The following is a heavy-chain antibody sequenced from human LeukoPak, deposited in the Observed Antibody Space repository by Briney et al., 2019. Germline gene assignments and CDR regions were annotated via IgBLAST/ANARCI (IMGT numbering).Heavy chain of an antibody. CDR1: GFTFSDYN. V-gene: IGHV3-48*01. CDR3: ARDRT. CDR2: ISRDSSTI. Sequence: QTGGSLRLSCAASGFTFSDYNMNWVRQAPGKGLEWVSHISRDSSTIYYADSVKGRFTISRDNGKDSLYLQMNSLRAEDTAVYYCARDRTWGQGTLVTVSS. J-gene: IGHJ4*02.